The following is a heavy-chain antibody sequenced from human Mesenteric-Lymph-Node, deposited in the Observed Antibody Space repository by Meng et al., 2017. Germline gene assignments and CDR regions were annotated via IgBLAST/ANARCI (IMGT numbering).Heavy chain of an antibody. J-gene: IGHJ4*02. CDR3: ARDLSVSGYYYDSSGYYPADY. D-gene: IGHD3-22*01. CDR1: GFTFSSYG. Sequence: GESLKISCAASGFTFSSYGMHWVRQAPGKGLEWVAVIWYDGSNKYYADSVKGRFTISRDNSKNTLYLQMNSLRAEDTAVYYCARDLSVSGYYYDSSGYYPADYWGQGTLVTVSS. CDR2: IWYDGSNK. V-gene: IGHV3-33*01.